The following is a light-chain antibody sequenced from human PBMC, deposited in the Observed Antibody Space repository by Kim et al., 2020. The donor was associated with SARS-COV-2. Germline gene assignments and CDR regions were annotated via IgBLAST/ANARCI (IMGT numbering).Light chain of an antibody. Sequence: QLVLTQSPSASASLGASVKLTCTLGSGHSNYAVAWDQQRAEKGPRYLMKVNSDGSHNKGDGIPDRFSGSASGAERYLTISSLQSEDEADYYCQTWGPGIRVFGGGTQLTVL. CDR1: SGHSNYA. J-gene: IGLJ3*02. CDR2: VNSDGSH. V-gene: IGLV4-69*01. CDR3: QTWGPGIRV.